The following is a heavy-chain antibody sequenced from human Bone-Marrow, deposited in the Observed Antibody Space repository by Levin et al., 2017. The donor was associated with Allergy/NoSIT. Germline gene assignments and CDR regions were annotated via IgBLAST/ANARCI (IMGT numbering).Heavy chain of an antibody. V-gene: IGHV2-5*02. Sequence: SGPTLVKPTQTLTLTCTFSGFSLSTSGVGVGWIRQPPGKALEWLALIYWDDDKRYSPSLKSRLTVTKDTSKNQVVLTMTNMDPVDTATYYCAHEEPAAMFFDYWGQGTLVTVSS. J-gene: IGHJ4*02. D-gene: IGHD2-2*01. CDR1: GFSLSTSGVG. CDR2: IYWDDDK. CDR3: AHEEPAAMFFDY.